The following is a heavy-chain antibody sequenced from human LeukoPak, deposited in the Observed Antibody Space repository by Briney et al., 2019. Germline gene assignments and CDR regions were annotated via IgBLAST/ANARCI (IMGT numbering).Heavy chain of an antibody. Sequence: GGSLRLSCAASGFTCSSHAMSWVRQAPEKGLEWVSAITRADNTYYADSMKGRFTISRDNSKNTLYLQVNSLRAEDTAVYYCAKVPVYGDQSDYWGQGTLVTVSS. J-gene: IGHJ4*02. CDR2: ITRADNT. V-gene: IGHV3-23*01. D-gene: IGHD4-17*01. CDR1: GFTCSSHA. CDR3: AKVPVYGDQSDY.